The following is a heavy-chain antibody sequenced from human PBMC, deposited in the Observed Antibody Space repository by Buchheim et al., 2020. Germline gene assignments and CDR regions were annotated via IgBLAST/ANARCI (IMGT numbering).Heavy chain of an antibody. D-gene: IGHD6-19*01. CDR3: ARLRSGWTGSRRWFDP. J-gene: IGHJ5*02. CDR1: VGSISSSNW. Sequence: QVQLRESGPGLVKPSGTLSLTCAVSVGSISSSNWWSWVRPPPGKGLEWIGEIYHSGSPNYNPSLKSRVTISVDQSKNQFLLKLSSVTAADTAVYYCARLRSGWTGSRRWFDPWGQGTL. CDR2: IYHSGSP. V-gene: IGHV4-4*02.